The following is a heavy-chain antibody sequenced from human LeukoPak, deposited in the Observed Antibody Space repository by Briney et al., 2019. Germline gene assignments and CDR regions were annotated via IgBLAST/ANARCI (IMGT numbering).Heavy chain of an antibody. CDR1: GGSISSGGYS. V-gene: IGHV4-30-2*01. Sequence: SQTLSLTCAVSGGSISSGGYSWNWIRQPPGKGLEWIGYIYHSGSTYYNPSLKSRVTISVDRSKNQFSLKLSSVTAADTAVYYCARSTPRDAFDIWGQGTMVTVSS. CDR2: IYHSGST. D-gene: IGHD2-15*01. J-gene: IGHJ3*02. CDR3: ARSTPRDAFDI.